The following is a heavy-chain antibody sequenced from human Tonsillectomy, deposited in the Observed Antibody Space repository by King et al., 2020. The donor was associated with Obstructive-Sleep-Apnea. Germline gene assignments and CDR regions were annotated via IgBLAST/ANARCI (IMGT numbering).Heavy chain of an antibody. CDR2: IYYSGST. CDR1: GGSISSTSYY. V-gene: IGHV4-39*07. CDR3: ARGWPIGESGRVDY. D-gene: IGHD1-1*01. J-gene: IGHJ4*02. Sequence: HLQLQESGPGLVKPSETLSLTCTVSGGSISSTSYYWGWIRQPPGKGLEWIGSIYYSGSTYHNPSLRSRVTISVDTSKNQFSLKLSSVTAADTAVYYCARGWPIGESGRVDYWGQGTLVTVSS.